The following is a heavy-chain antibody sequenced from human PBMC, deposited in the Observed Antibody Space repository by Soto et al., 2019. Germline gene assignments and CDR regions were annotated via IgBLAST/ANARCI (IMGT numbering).Heavy chain of an antibody. CDR2: IYYSGST. CDR3: AREAYCGGDCYVVDAFDI. D-gene: IGHD2-21*02. V-gene: IGHV4-59*01. Sequence: KPSETLSLTCTVSGGSISSYYWSWIRQPPGKGLEWIGYIYYSGSTNYNPSLKSRVTISVDTSKNQFSLKLSSVTDADTAVYYCAREAYCGGDCYVVDAFDIWGQVTMVAV. CDR1: GGSISSYY. J-gene: IGHJ3*02.